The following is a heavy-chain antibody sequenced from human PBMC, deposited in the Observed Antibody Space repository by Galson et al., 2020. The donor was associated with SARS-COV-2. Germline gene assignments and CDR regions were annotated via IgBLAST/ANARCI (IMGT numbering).Heavy chain of an antibody. CDR1: GFIFNSYG. D-gene: IGHD5-18*01. Sequence: TGGSLRISCAASGFIFNSYGMHWVRQAPGKGLEWVAFMWYDGSHQYYADSVKGRFTISRDNSKNTLYLQMNSLRAEDTAVYYCARDLIQLWSLDQYYYYYGMDVWGQGTTVIVSS. CDR2: MWYDGSHQ. V-gene: IGHV3-33*01. J-gene: IGHJ6*02. CDR3: ARDLIQLWSLDQYYYYYGMDV.